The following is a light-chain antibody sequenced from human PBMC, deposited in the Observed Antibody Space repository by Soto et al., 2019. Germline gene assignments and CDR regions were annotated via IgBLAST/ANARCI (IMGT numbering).Light chain of an antibody. CDR3: QQYNNWPRT. J-gene: IGKJ1*01. CDR2: GAS. V-gene: IGKV3-15*01. Sequence: ETVMTQSPATLSVSPGERATLSCRASQSVSSNLAWYQQKPGQAPRLLIYGASTRATGIPARFSGSGSGTEFTLTISSLQSEGFAVYYCQQYNNWPRTFGQGTKVDIK. CDR1: QSVSSN.